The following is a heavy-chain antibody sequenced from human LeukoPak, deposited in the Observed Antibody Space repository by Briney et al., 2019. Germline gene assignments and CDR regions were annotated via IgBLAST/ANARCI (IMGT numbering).Heavy chain of an antibody. CDR3: ARRYSSGWYPDGRYYFDY. J-gene: IGHJ4*02. CDR1: GYTFTGYY. D-gene: IGHD6-19*01. CDR2: MNPNSGGT. V-gene: IGHV1-2*02. Sequence: ASVKVSCKASGYTFTGYYMHWVRHAPGQGLECMGWMNPNSGGTNYAQTLQGRVTMPRDTSISTAYMDLSRLRSDYTAVYYCARRYSSGWYPDGRYYFDYWGRGTLVTVSS.